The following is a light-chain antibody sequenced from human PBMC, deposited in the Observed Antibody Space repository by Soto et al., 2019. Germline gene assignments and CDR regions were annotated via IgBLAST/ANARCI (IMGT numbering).Light chain of an antibody. J-gene: IGLJ2*01. CDR2: ENY. Sequence: NFMLTQPHSVSESPGKTVTISCTRSSGSIDTNHVQWYQQRPGSAPTAVIFENYQRPSGVPDRFSGSIDSSSNSASLTISGLKTEDEADYYCQSYDGSNHVVFGGGTKLTVL. CDR3: QSYDGSNHVV. CDR1: SGSIDTNH. V-gene: IGLV6-57*04.